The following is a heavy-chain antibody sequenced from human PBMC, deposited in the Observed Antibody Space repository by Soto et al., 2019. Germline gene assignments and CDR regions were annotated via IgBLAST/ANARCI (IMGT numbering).Heavy chain of an antibody. Sequence: SGGSLRLSCAASGLTFSSYSMNWVRQAPGKGLEWVSSISGSSSYIYYADSVKGRFTISRDNAKNSLYLQMNSLRAEDTAVYYCARDLSGSTNYYYYYMDVWGKGTTVTVSS. V-gene: IGHV3-21*01. J-gene: IGHJ6*03. CDR3: ARDLSGSTNYYYYYMDV. CDR1: GLTFSSYS. D-gene: IGHD1-26*01. CDR2: ISGSSSYI.